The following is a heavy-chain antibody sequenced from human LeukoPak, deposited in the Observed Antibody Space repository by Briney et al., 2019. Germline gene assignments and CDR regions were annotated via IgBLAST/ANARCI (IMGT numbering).Heavy chain of an antibody. Sequence: PGGSLRLSCAASGFTFSSYGMSWVRQAPGKGLEWVSAISGSGGSTYYADSVKGRFTISRDNSKNTLYLQMNSLRAEDTAVYYCARVYYSSSYDYWYFDLWGRGTLVTVSS. CDR1: GFTFSSYG. CDR3: ARVYYSSSYDYWYFDL. CDR2: ISGSGGST. J-gene: IGHJ2*01. D-gene: IGHD6-13*01. V-gene: IGHV3-23*01.